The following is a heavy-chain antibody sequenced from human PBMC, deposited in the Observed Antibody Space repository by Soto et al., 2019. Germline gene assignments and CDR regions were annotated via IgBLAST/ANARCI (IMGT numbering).Heavy chain of an antibody. J-gene: IGHJ3*02. V-gene: IGHV4-30-4*01. CDR2: IYYSGST. Sequence: SETLSLTCTVSGGSISGADYYWSWIRQPPGKGLECIGSIYYSGSTYYNPSLKSRITISVDTSKNQFSLRLSSVTAADTAMYYCARDVDTAMFKPNDSFGIWGQGTMVTVSS. D-gene: IGHD5-18*01. CDR3: ARDVDTAMFKPNDSFGI. CDR1: GGSISGADYY.